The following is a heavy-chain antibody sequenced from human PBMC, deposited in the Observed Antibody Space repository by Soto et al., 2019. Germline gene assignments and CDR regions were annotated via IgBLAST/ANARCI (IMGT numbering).Heavy chain of an antibody. J-gene: IGHJ3*02. V-gene: IGHV1-69*13. D-gene: IGHD5-12*01. CDR2: IIPIFGTA. Sequence: GASVKVSCKASGGTFSSYAISWVRQAPGQGLEWMGGIIPIFGTANYAQKFQGRVTITADESTSTAYMELRSLRSEDTAVYYCAREGYVPPLDIWGQGTMVTVSS. CDR1: GGTFSSYA. CDR3: AREGYVPPLDI.